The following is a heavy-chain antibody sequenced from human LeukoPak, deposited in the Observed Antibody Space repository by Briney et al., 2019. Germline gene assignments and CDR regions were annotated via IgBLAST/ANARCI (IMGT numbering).Heavy chain of an antibody. CDR1: GYTFTGYY. Sequence: ASVKVSCKASGYTFTGYYMHWVRQAPGQGLEWMGWINPNSGGTNYAQEFQGRVTMTRDTSISTAYMELSRLRSDDTAVYYCARRWFGESAHFDYWGQGTLATVSS. J-gene: IGHJ4*02. CDR2: INPNSGGT. CDR3: ARRWFGESAHFDY. V-gene: IGHV1-2*02. D-gene: IGHD3-10*01.